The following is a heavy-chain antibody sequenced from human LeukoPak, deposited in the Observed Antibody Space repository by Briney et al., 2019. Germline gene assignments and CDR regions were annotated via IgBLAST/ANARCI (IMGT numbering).Heavy chain of an antibody. J-gene: IGHJ4*02. D-gene: IGHD1-7*01. CDR3: ARDIGITGTTIFVY. V-gene: IGHV3-20*04. CDR1: GFTFGDYG. CDR2: ISWNADST. Sequence: TGGSLRLSCVASGFTFGDYGMSWIRQAPGKGLEWVSGISWNADSTGHADSVKGRFTISRDNAKNSLYLQMDSLRAEDTALYYCARDIGITGTTIFVYWGQGTSVTVS.